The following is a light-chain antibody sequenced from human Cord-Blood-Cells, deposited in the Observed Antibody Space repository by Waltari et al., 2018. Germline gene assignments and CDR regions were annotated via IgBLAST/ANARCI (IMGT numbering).Light chain of an antibody. V-gene: IGKV1-39*01. CDR3: QQSYSTPGT. J-gene: IGKJ1*01. Sequence: DIQMTQSPSSLSASVGDRVTITCRASQSINRYLNWYQQKPGKAPNLLIYAASSLQSGVPSRFSGIGAGTDFTHTSSSQQPENFPTYYGQQSYSTPGTFGQGTKVEIK. CDR2: AAS. CDR1: QSINRY.